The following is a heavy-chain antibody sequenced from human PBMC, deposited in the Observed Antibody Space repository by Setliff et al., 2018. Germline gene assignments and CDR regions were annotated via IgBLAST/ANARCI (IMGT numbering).Heavy chain of an antibody. V-gene: IGHV3-7*03. CDR1: GFTFSSYT. CDR2: IKQDGSEK. CDR3: ARDPGWKQFDY. Sequence: GGSLRLSCAASGFTFSSYTMNWVRQAPGKGLEWVANIKQDGSEKYYVDSVKGRFTISRDNAQNSLYLQMNSLRAEDTAVYYCARDPGWKQFDYWGQGTLVTVSS. D-gene: IGHD6-19*01. J-gene: IGHJ4*02.